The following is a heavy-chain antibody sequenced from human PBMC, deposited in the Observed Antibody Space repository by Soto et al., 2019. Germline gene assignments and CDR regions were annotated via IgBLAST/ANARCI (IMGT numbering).Heavy chain of an antibody. D-gene: IGHD2-8*01. V-gene: IGHV4-34*01. Sequence: SETLSLTCAVYGGSFSGYYWSWIRQPPGKGLEWIGEINHSGSTNYNPSLKSRVTISVDTSKNQFSLELSSVTAADTAVYYCARADIVLMVYATDGYYYGMDVWGQGTTVTVSS. J-gene: IGHJ6*02. CDR3: ARADIVLMVYATDGYYYGMDV. CDR1: GGSFSGYY. CDR2: INHSGST.